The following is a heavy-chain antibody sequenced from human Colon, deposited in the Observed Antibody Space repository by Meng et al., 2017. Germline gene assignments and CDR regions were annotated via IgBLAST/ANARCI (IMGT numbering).Heavy chain of an antibody. J-gene: IGHJ4*02. CDR3: ARVRGETAAYGDYEGSFDY. D-gene: IGHD4-17*01. Sequence: QVWPVQSVSEVEQPGDSLKVSCKASEPNFNVYYLQCVQQDPGQGLEWLAWMNPVSGETSYAQKFQGRVTMTRDTSTSTASMELISLRSEDSAVYSCARVRGETAAYGDYEGSFDYWGQGTLVTVSS. CDR1: EPNFNVYY. V-gene: IGHV1-2*02. CDR2: MNPVSGET.